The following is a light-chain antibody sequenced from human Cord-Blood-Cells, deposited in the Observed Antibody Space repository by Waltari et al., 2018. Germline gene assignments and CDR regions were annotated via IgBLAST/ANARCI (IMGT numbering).Light chain of an antibody. CDR3: MQALQTPYT. Sequence: EIVLTQSPATLSLSPVERATLSCRASQSVSSYLAWYQQKPGQAPRLLIYDASNRATGIPARFSGSGSGTDFTLTISSLEPEDFAVYYCMQALQTPYTFGQGTKLEIK. J-gene: IGKJ2*01. CDR1: QSVSSY. CDR2: DAS. V-gene: IGKV3-11*01.